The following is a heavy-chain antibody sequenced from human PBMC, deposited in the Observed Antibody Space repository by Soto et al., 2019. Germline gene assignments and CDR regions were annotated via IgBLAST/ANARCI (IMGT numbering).Heavy chain of an antibody. CDR3: AKNGLDNSPSAIDS. J-gene: IGHJ4*02. D-gene: IGHD2-8*01. CDR1: GFIFSNYA. V-gene: IGHV3-23*01. Sequence: PGGSLRLSCVGSGFIFSNYAMSWVRQAPGRGLEWVSAISGSGATTYYPDSVKGRFTISRDNSKNTLYLQMNNLRADDTAVYYCAKNGLDNSPSAIDSWGPGTLVTVSS. CDR2: ISGSGATT.